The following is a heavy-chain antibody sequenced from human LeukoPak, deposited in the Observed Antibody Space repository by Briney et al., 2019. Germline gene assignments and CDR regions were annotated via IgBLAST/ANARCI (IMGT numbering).Heavy chain of an antibody. Sequence: GESLKISCKGSGYSFTSYWTGWVRQMPGKGLEWMGIIYPADSDTRYSPSFQGQVTISVDKSISTAYLQWSSLKASDTAMYYCARQGHSASSNYWGQGTLVTVSS. CDR3: ARQGHSASSNY. V-gene: IGHV5-51*01. D-gene: IGHD1-26*01. J-gene: IGHJ4*02. CDR2: IYPADSDT. CDR1: GYSFTSYW.